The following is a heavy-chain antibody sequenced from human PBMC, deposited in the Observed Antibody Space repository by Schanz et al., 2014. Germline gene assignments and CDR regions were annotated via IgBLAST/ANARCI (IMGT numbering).Heavy chain of an antibody. CDR1: GGSFSGYF. CDR3: ARHLAESAAAAFDS. V-gene: IGHV4-34*01. D-gene: IGHD2-2*01. CDR2: ISHSGRT. Sequence: QVQLQQWGAGLLKPSETLSLTCAVYGGSFSGYFWSWTRQSPEKGLEWIGEISHSGRTTYNPSLKRRATISVDTSKNQFFLKLSSVAAADTAVYYCARHLAESAAAAFDSWGQGTLVAVSS. J-gene: IGHJ4*02.